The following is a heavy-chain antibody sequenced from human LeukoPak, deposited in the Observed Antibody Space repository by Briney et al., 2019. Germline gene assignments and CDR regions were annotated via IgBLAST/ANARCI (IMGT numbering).Heavy chain of an antibody. Sequence: GGSLRLSCAASGFTYSSYWMHWVRQAPGKGLVWVSRINSDGSSTSYADSVKGRFTISRDNAKNTLYLQMNSLRAEDTAVYYCARALAVAGTGGFDPWGQGTLVTVSS. D-gene: IGHD6-19*01. CDR3: ARALAVAGTGGFDP. V-gene: IGHV3-74*01. J-gene: IGHJ5*02. CDR2: INSDGSST. CDR1: GFTYSSYW.